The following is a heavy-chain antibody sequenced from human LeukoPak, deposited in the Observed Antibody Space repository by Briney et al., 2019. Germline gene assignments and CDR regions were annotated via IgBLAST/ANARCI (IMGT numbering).Heavy chain of an antibody. Sequence: SGPTLVNPTQTLTLTCTFSGFSLSTNKVAVGWIRQPPGKALEWLAIIYWDDDKRYSPFLKSRLTITKDTSRNQVVPTMTNMDPMDTATYYCAHRTGGKNNFDYWGQGTLVTVSS. D-gene: IGHD3-16*01. V-gene: IGHV2-5*02. J-gene: IGHJ4*02. CDR1: GFSLSTNKVA. CDR3: AHRTGGKNNFDY. CDR2: IYWDDDK.